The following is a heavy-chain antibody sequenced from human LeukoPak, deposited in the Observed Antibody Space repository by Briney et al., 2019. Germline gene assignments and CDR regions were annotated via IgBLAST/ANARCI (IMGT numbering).Heavy chain of an antibody. CDR3: ARDQYDYVWGSLGY. J-gene: IGHJ4*02. D-gene: IGHD3-16*01. V-gene: IGHV1-3*01. CDR1: GYTFTNYA. CDR2: INAGNGNT. Sequence: GASVKFSCKASGYTFTNYAIHWVRQAPGQRLEWMGWINAGNGNTKYSQKFQGRVTITKDTSASTAYMELSSLRSEDTAVYYCARDQYDYVWGSLGYWGQGTLVTVSS.